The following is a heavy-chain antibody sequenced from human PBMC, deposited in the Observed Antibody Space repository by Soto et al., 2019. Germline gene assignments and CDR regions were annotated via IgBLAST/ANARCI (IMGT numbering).Heavy chain of an antibody. CDR3: ARGGSYGVDY. Sequence: QVQLVQSGGEVKKPGASVKVSCKTSGYSFSTYGISWVRQAPGQGLEWMGWISVFNGNTNYALKVQDRVIISTDTSTSTAYMALGSLTSADTAIYYCARGGSYGVDYWGQGTLVTVSS. CDR2: ISVFNGNT. D-gene: IGHD3-10*01. J-gene: IGHJ4*02. V-gene: IGHV1-18*01. CDR1: GYSFSTYG.